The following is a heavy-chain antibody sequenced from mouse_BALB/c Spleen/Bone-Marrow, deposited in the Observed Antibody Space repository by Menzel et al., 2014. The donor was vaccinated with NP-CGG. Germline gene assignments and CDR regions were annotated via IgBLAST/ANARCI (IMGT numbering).Heavy chain of an antibody. CDR3: ARSRGNLYAMDY. V-gene: IGHV1-54*01. Sequence: VKLMESGAELVRPGTSVKVSCKASGYALTNYLIEWVKQRPGQGLEWIGVINPGSGGTNYNEKFKGEATLTADKSSSXXXXXXXSLTSDDSAVYFCARSRGNLYAMDYWGQGTSVTVSS. J-gene: IGHJ4*01. D-gene: IGHD2-1*01. CDR1: GYALTNYL. CDR2: INPGSGGT.